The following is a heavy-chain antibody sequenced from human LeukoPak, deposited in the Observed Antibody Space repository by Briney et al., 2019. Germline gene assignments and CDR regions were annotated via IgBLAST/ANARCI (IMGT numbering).Heavy chain of an antibody. D-gene: IGHD6-13*01. J-gene: IGHJ6*03. CDR1: GYSITSGYY. CDR2: IYTSGST. Sequence: PSETLSLTCTVSGYSITSGYYWGWIRQPPGKGLEWIGRIYTSGSTNYNPSLKSRVTMSVDTSKNQFSLKLSSVTAADTAVYYCARDLFGAAADPYYYYYMDVWGKGTTVTISS. CDR3: ARDLFGAAADPYYYYYMDV. V-gene: IGHV4-38-2*02.